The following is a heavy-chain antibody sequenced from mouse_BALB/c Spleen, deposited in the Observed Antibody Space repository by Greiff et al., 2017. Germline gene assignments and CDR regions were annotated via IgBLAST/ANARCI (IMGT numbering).Heavy chain of an antibody. CDR2: NYPYNGGT. CDR1: GYTFTDYN. J-gene: IGHJ3*01. D-gene: IGHD1-1*01. CDR3: ASGYYGSSPLFAY. V-gene: IGHV1S29*02. Sequence: EVKLMESGPELVKPGASVKISCKASGYTFTDYNMHWVKQSHGKSLEWIGYNYPYNGGTGYNQKFKSKATLTVDNSSSTAYMELRSLTSEDSAVYYCASGYYGSSPLFAYWGQGTLVTVSA.